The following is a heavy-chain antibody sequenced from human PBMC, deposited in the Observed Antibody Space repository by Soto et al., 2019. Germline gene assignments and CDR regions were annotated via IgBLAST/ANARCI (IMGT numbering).Heavy chain of an antibody. Sequence: VKVSCKASGGTFSSYPINWVRQVPGQGLEWMGGIIPILGTANYAQKFQGRVTITPDKSTSTTYMELSSLRSDDTAVYYCARVQYTSGWPYSFDIWGQGTMVTVSS. V-gene: IGHV1-69*10. J-gene: IGHJ3*02. CDR2: IIPILGTA. CDR1: GGTFSSYP. CDR3: ARVQYTSGWPYSFDI. D-gene: IGHD6-19*01.